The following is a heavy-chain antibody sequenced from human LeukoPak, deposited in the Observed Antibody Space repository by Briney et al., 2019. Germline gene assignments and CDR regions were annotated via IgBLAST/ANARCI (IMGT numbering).Heavy chain of an antibody. CDR2: IFHSGST. CDR1: GGSISRYY. V-gene: IGHV4-59*01. Sequence: SETLSLTCTVSGGSISRYYWSWIRQPPGKGLEWIGYIFHSGSTSYNPSLRGRVTMSVDTSKNQFSLNLSAMTAADTAVYYCASGGGWNDKFQYWGQGTLVTVSS. CDR3: ASGGGWNDKFQY. D-gene: IGHD1-1*01. J-gene: IGHJ4*02.